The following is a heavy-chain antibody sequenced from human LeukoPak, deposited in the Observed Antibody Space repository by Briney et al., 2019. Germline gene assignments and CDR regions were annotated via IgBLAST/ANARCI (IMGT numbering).Heavy chain of an antibody. J-gene: IGHJ4*02. Sequence: GESLRLSCAASGFTFSSFAMHWVRQDPGKGLEWVAVISYDAKVTYYADSVKGRFTIARDNSKNTLYLQMTSLRGEDTALYYCAKERDYRVSTSCDYWGQGTLVTVSS. D-gene: IGHD3-10*01. CDR1: GFTFSSFA. CDR3: AKERDYRVSTSCDY. V-gene: IGHV3-30*18. CDR2: ISYDAKVT.